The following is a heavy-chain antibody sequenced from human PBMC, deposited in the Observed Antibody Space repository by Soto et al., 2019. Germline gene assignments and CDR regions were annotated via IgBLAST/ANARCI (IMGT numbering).Heavy chain of an antibody. D-gene: IGHD5-12*01. CDR2: ISGSGGST. V-gene: IGHV3-23*01. CDR3: ATSLIGYSGYVGNAFDI. CDR1: GFTFSSYA. Sequence: GGSLRLSCAASGFTFSSYAMSWVRQAPGKGLEWVSAISGSGGSTYYADSVKGRFTISRDNSKNTLYLQMNSLRAEDTAVYYCATSLIGYSGYVGNAFDIWGQGTMVTVSS. J-gene: IGHJ3*02.